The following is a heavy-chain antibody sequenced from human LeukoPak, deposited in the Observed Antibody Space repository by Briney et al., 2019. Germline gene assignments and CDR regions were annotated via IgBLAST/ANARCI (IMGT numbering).Heavy chain of an antibody. Sequence: SETLSPTCTVSGGSISSSSYYWGWIRQPPGKGLEWIGSIYYRGSTNYNPSLKSRVTISVDTSKNQFSLKLSSVTAADTAVYYCACYDFWSGYFDYWGQGTLVTVSS. CDR1: GGSISSSSYY. D-gene: IGHD3-3*01. J-gene: IGHJ4*02. CDR3: ACYDFWSGYFDY. V-gene: IGHV4-39*07. CDR2: IYYRGST.